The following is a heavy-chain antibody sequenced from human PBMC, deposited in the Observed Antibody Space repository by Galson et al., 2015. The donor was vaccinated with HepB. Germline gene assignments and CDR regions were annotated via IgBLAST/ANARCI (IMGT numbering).Heavy chain of an antibody. CDR1: GFTFSSYA. CDR2: ISGSGGST. Sequence: SLRLSCAASGFTFSSYAMSWVRQAPGKGLEWVSAISGSGGSTYYADSVKGRFTISRDDSKNTLYLQMNSLRAEDTAVYYCAKDSYSGSYYGSDYWGQGTLVTVSS. D-gene: IGHD1-26*01. V-gene: IGHV3-23*01. J-gene: IGHJ4*02. CDR3: AKDSYSGSYYGSDY.